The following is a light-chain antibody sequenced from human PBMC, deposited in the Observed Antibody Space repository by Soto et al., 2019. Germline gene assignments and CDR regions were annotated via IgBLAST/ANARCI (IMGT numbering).Light chain of an antibody. CDR2: DAS. V-gene: IGKV3-11*01. J-gene: IGKJ4*02. CDR1: QSVPSF. Sequence: EIVLTQSPATLSLSPGERATLSCRASQSVPSFLAWYQQKPGQAPRLLIYDASNRSTGIQTRFSGSWSVTDFTITSSSLEPEDLAVYYCQQRINWPLTFGGGTKVEIK. CDR3: QQRINWPLT.